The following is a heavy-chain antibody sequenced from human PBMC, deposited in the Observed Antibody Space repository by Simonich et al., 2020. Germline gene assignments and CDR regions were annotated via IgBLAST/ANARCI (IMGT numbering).Heavy chain of an antibody. D-gene: IGHD2-15*01. CDR3: ARASRGTWWYYYFDY. CDR1: GYTFTSYG. CDR2: ISAYKGNT. V-gene: IGHV1-18*01. Sequence: QVQLVQSGAEVKKPGASVKVSCKASGYTFTSYGISWVRQAPGQGLGWMGWISAYKGNTNDAQKLQGGVTMTTDTSTGTAYMGLRSLRSDDTAVYYGARASRGTWWYYYFDYWGQGTLVTVSS. J-gene: IGHJ4*02.